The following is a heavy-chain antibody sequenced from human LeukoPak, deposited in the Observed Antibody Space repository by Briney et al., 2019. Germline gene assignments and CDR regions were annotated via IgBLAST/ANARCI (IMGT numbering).Heavy chain of an antibody. CDR2: INPNSGGT. D-gene: IGHD3-22*01. Sequence: ASVKVSCKASGYTFTGYYMHWVRQAPGQGREWMGWINPNSGGTNYAQKFQGRVTMTRDTSISTAYMELSRLRSDDTAVYYCARGGDSSGYFLDAFDIWGQGTMVTVSS. CDR3: ARGGDSSGYFLDAFDI. CDR1: GYTFTGYY. J-gene: IGHJ3*02. V-gene: IGHV1-2*02.